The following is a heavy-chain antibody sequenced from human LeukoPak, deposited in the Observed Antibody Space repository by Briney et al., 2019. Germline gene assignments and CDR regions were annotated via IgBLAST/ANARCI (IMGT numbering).Heavy chain of an antibody. D-gene: IGHD2/OR15-2a*01. CDR3: TTDFLP. V-gene: IGHV3-15*01. CDR2: IKSKTDGGTV. Sequence: GGYLRLSCAASGFNVINLWMTWDRQAPGKGLEWVGRIKSKTDGGTVYYAAPVKGRFTISRDDSKNTLYLQMNSLKTEDTALYYCTTDFLPWGQGTRLTVSS. CDR1: GFNVINLW. J-gene: IGHJ5*02.